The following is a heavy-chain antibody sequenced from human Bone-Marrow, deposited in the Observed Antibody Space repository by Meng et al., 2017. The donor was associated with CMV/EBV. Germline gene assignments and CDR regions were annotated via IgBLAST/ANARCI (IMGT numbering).Heavy chain of an antibody. CDR2: INPNSGGT. V-gene: IGHV1-2*02. J-gene: IGHJ5*02. D-gene: IGHD3-22*01. Sequence: QVQLVQSWAEVKKPGASVKVSCNASGYTFTGYYMHWVRQAPGQGLEWMGWINPNSGGTNYAQKFQGRVTMTRDTSISTAYMGLSRLRSDDTAVYYCAREMYYYDSSGHNWFDPWGQGTLVTVSS. CDR1: GYTFTGYY. CDR3: AREMYYYDSSGHNWFDP.